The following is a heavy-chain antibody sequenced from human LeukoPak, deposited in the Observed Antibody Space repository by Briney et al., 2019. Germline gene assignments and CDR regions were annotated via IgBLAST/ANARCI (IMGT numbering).Heavy chain of an antibody. D-gene: IGHD6-13*01. CDR3: ARGNSSPFDY. V-gene: IGHV4-39*01. CDR1: GGSISSSSYY. Sequence: SETLSLTCTVSGGSISSSSYYWGWIRQPPGKGLEWIGSIYYSGSTYCNPSLKSRVTISVDTSKNQFSLKLSSVTAADTAVYYCARGNSSPFDYWGQGTLVTVSS. J-gene: IGHJ4*02. CDR2: IYYSGST.